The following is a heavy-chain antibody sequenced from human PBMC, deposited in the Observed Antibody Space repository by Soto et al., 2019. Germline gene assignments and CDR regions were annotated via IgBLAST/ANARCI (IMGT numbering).Heavy chain of an antibody. CDR1: GYPVTAYY. V-gene: IGHV1-2*02. CDR3: ARGGGVGVAGSAAFDM. Sequence: QLHLVQSGAVVKKPGASVTVSCSASGYPVTAYYMHWVRQAPGRGLEWMGGINPATGAAKYTQTFQGRVTMTRDTSTGTVFIELGGLTSEATAVFYCARGGGVGVAGSAAFDMWGQGTLVTVSS. J-gene: IGHJ3*02. D-gene: IGHD3-3*01. CDR2: INPATGAA.